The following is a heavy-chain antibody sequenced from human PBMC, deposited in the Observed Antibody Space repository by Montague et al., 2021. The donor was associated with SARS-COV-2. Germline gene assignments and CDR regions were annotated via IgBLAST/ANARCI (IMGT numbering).Heavy chain of an antibody. D-gene: IGHD3-10*01. V-gene: IGHV4-39*07. J-gene: IGHJ6*02. Sequence: SETLSLTCTVSGGSISSSSYYWGWIRQPPGKGLEWIGSIYYSGSTYYNLYLKSRVTISVDTSKNQFSLKLSSVPAADTAVYYGALNYFGVRSWYGIDVWGQGTTVTVSS. CDR1: GGSISSSSYY. CDR2: IYYSGST. CDR3: ALNYFGVRSWYGIDV.